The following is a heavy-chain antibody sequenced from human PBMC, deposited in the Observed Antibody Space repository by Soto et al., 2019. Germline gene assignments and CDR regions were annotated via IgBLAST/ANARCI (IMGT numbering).Heavy chain of an antibody. D-gene: IGHD6-13*01. J-gene: IGHJ5*02. Sequence: SETLSLTCTFSGGSISSEGSYWSWIRQHPGKGLEWIGCLFYSGSTYYNPSLKSRVTISVDTSKNQFSLKLSSVTAADTAVYYCARGLAAAGLFGFGPWGQGTLVTVSS. CDR3: ARGLAAAGLFGFGP. V-gene: IGHV4-31*03. CDR1: GGSISSEGSY. CDR2: LFYSGST.